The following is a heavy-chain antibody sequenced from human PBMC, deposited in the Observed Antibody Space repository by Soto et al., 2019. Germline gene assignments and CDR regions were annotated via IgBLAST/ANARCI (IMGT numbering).Heavy chain of an antibody. CDR1: GFTFSSYS. CDR3: AREPDYYYYYGMDV. V-gene: IGHV3-48*02. Sequence: LRLSCAASGFTFSSYSMNWVRQAPGKGLEWVSYISSSSGTRYYADSVRGRFTISRDNAKNSLYLQMNSLRDEDTAVYYCAREPDYYYYYGMDVWGQGTTVTVSS. J-gene: IGHJ6*02. CDR2: ISSSSGTR.